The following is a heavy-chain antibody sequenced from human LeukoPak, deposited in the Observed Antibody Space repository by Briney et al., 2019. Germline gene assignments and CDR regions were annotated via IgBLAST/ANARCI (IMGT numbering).Heavy chain of an antibody. CDR2: INHSGST. D-gene: IGHD3-10*01. CDR1: GGSLSGYY. V-gene: IGHV4-34*01. CDR3: ARGVGYGSGSPWYFDY. Sequence: SETLSLTCAVYGGSLSGYYWSWIRQPPGKGLEWIGEINHSGSTNYNPSLKSRVTISVDTSKNQFSLKLSSVTAADTAVYYCARGVGYGSGSPWYFDYWGQGTLVTVSS. J-gene: IGHJ4*02.